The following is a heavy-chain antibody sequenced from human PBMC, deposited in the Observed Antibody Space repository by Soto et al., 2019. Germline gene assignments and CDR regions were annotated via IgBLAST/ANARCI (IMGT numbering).Heavy chain of an antibody. J-gene: IGHJ5*02. CDR1: GHTFTSYA. D-gene: IGHD2-21*02. CDR3: ASLPLLYCGGDCSHGHWFDP. V-gene: IGHV1-3*01. CDR2: INAGNGNT. Sequence: ASVKVSCKASGHTFTSYAVHWVRQAPGQMLEWLGWINAGNGNTKYSQKLQGRVTITRDTSASTAYMELSSLRSEDTAVYYCASLPLLYCGGDCSHGHWFDPWGQGTLVTVSS.